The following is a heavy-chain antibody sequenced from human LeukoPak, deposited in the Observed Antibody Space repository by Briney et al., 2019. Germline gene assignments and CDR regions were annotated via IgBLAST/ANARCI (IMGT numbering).Heavy chain of an antibody. CDR1: GFTVSSNY. D-gene: IGHD5-18*01. V-gene: IGHV3-66*01. CDR2: IYSGGST. Sequence: GGSLRLSCAASGFTVSSNYMSWVRQAPGKGLEWVSVIYSGGSTYYADSVKGRFTISRDNSKNTLYLQMNSLRAEDTAVYYCARDVYSYGMFDYWGQGTLVTVSS. CDR3: ARDVYSYGMFDY. J-gene: IGHJ4*02.